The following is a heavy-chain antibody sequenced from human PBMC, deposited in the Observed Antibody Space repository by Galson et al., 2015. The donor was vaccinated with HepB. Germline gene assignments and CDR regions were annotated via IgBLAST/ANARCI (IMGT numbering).Heavy chain of an antibody. CDR3: ARHGRADGSGWYGALLPDY. Sequence: QSGAEVKKPGESLRISCKGSGYSFTSYWISWVRQMPGKGLEWMGRIDPSDSYTNYSPSFQGHVTISADKSISTAYLQWSSLKASDTAMYYCARHGRADGSGWYGALLPDYWGQGTLVTVSS. D-gene: IGHD6-19*01. CDR2: IDPSDSYT. CDR1: GYSFTSYW. J-gene: IGHJ4*02. V-gene: IGHV5-10-1*01.